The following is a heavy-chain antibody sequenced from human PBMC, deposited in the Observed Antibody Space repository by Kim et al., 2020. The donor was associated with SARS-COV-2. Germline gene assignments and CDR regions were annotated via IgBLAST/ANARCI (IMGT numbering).Heavy chain of an antibody. CDR2: IDIDGTNT. D-gene: IGHD2-8*01. Sequence: GGSLRLSCAASGFTFSRYWMHWVRQVPGKGLVWVSRIDIDGTNTRYADSVRGRFTISRDSARNTLYLQMNSLRADDTAVYYCVRTKWGRDAFDVWGRGTTVTVSS. CDR1: GFTFSRYW. CDR3: VRTKWGRDAFDV. J-gene: IGHJ3*01. V-gene: IGHV3-74*01.